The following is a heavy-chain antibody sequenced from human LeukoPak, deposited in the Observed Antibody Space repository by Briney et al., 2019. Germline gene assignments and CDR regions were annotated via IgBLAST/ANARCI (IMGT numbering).Heavy chain of an antibody. Sequence: VASVKVSCKASGGTFSSYAISWVRQAPGQGLEWMGGIIPIFGTANYAQKLQDRVTMTTDTSTSTAYMELRSLRSDDTAVYYCVLFASGSSDYWGQGTLVTVSS. CDR3: VLFASGSSDY. CDR2: IIPIFGTA. V-gene: IGHV1-69*05. D-gene: IGHD3-10*01. CDR1: GGTFSSYA. J-gene: IGHJ4*02.